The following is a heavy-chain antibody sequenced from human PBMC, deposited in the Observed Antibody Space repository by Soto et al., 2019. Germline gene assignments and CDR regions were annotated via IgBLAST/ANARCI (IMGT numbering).Heavy chain of an antibody. V-gene: IGHV1-8*01. CDR2: MNPNSGNT. CDR3: AIGQWLELQTYFDY. CDR1: GYTFTSYD. Sequence: QVQLVQSGAEVKKPGASVKVSCKASGYTFTSYDINWVRQATGQGLEWMGWMNPNSGNTGYAQKFQGRVTMTRNTSISTAYMELSSLRSEDTAVYYCAIGQWLELQTYFDYWGQGTLVTVSS. J-gene: IGHJ4*02. D-gene: IGHD1-7*01.